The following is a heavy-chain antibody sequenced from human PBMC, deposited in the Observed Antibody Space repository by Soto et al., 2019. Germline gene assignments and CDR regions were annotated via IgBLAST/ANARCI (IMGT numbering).Heavy chain of an antibody. J-gene: IGHJ4*02. CDR1: GFTFGDYA. V-gene: IGHV3-49*03. D-gene: IGHD5-12*01. Sequence: PGGSLRLSCTASGFTFGDYAMSWFRQAPGKGLEWVGFIRSKAYGGTTEYAASVKGRFTISRDDSKSIAYLQMNSLKTEDTAVYYCTSSLSRWLQMPSHFDYWGQGTLVTVSS. CDR2: IRSKAYGGTT. CDR3: TSSLSRWLQMPSHFDY.